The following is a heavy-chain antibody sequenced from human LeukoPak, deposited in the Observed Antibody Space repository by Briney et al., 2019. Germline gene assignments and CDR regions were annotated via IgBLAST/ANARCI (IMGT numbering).Heavy chain of an antibody. D-gene: IGHD3-22*01. Sequence: PSETLSLTCAVYGGSFSGYYWSWIRQPPGKGLEWIGEINHSGSTNYNPSLKSRVTISVDTSKNQFSLKLGSVTAADTAVYYCARLPYYYDSSGYYYFSFDYWGQGTLVTVSS. CDR3: ARLPYYYDSSGYYYFSFDY. CDR1: GGSFSGYY. J-gene: IGHJ4*02. CDR2: INHSGST. V-gene: IGHV4-34*01.